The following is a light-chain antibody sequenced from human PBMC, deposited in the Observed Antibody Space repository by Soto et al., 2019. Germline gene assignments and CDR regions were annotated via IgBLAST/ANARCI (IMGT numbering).Light chain of an antibody. CDR3: QQYGSSPAT. V-gene: IGKV3-20*01. J-gene: IGKJ2*01. Sequence: EIVLTQSPGTLSLSPGERATLSCRASQSVSNNYLAWYQQKPGQAPRLLIYGASNRATGIPDRFSGSGCGTDFTLTISRLEPEDFAVYYCQQYGSSPATFGQGTNLEIK. CDR2: GAS. CDR1: QSVSNNY.